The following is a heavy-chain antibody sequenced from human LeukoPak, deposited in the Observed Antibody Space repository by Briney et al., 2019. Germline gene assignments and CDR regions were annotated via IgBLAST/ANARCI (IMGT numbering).Heavy chain of an antibody. V-gene: IGHV3-33*01. Sequence: PGGSLRLPCAASGFTFSSYGMHWVRQAPGKGLEWVAVIWYDGSNKYYADSVKGRFTISRDNSKNTLYLQMNSLRAEDTAVYYCARELDAFDIWGQGTMVTVSS. CDR1: GFTFSSYG. J-gene: IGHJ3*02. CDR2: IWYDGSNK. CDR3: ARELDAFDI.